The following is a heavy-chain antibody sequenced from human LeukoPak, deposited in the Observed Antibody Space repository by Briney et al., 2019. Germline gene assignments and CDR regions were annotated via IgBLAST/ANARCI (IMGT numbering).Heavy chain of an antibody. Sequence: SVKVSCKASGGTFSSYAISWVRQAPGQGLEWMGGIIPIFGTANYAQMFQERVTLTWDVSTSTAYMVLSSLRSEDTAIYYCASDPPYTSSSAWWGQGTLVTVSS. CDR1: GGTFSSYA. J-gene: IGHJ4*02. CDR3: ASDPPYTSSSAW. D-gene: IGHD2-2*01. V-gene: IGHV1-69*13. CDR2: IIPIFGTA.